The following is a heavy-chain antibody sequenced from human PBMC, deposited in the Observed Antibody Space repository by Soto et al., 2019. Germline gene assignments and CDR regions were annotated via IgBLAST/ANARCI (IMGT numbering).Heavy chain of an antibody. Sequence: GGSLRLSCEASGFSFRNYGMHWVRQAPGKGLEWVAVVSYDGSEKFYADSVKGRFSISRDNSNNPVFLQMNSLRGEDTAVYYCARDFSYKFYYFDSCGQGTLVTVSS. CDR1: GFSFRNYG. J-gene: IGHJ4*02. CDR2: VSYDGSEK. V-gene: IGHV3-30*03. CDR3: ARDFSYKFYYFDS. D-gene: IGHD1-20*01.